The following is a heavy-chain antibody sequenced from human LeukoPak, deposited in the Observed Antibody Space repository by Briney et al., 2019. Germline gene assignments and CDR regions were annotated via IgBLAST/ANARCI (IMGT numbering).Heavy chain of an antibody. V-gene: IGHV4-59*01. D-gene: IGHD3-3*01. Sequence: SETLSLTCTVSGGSISSYYWSWIRQPPGKGLEWIGYIYYSGSTNYNPSLKSRVTISVDTSKNQFSLKLSSVTAADTAVYYCARGGQYYDFWSGYRYYFDCWGQGTLVTVSS. CDR1: GGSISSYY. CDR3: ARGGQYYDFWSGYRYYFDC. J-gene: IGHJ4*02. CDR2: IYYSGST.